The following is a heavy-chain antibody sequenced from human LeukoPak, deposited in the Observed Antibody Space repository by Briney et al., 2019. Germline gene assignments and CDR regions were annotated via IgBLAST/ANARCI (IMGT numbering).Heavy chain of an antibody. J-gene: IGHJ5*02. V-gene: IGHV4-59*01. Sequence: SETLSLTCTVSGGSITSYYWSWIRQPPGKGLEWIGYIYYSGSTNYNPSLKSRVTISVDTSNNQFSLKLSSVTAADTGVYYCARGEGSSGWYDWFGPWGQGTLVTVSS. CDR1: GGSITSYY. CDR2: IYYSGST. CDR3: ARGEGSSGWYDWFGP. D-gene: IGHD6-19*01.